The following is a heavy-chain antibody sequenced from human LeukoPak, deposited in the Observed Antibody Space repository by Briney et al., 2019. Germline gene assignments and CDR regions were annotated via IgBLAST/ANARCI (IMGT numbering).Heavy chain of an antibody. CDR3: ARGNPYSSSSFYYYYYYMDV. CDR1: GGPFSGYY. D-gene: IGHD6-6*01. Sequence: KPSDTLSLTCAVYGGPFSGYYWSWIRQPPGKGLEWIGEINHSGSTNYNPSLKSRVTISVDTSKNQFSLKLSSVTAADTAVYYCARGNPYSSSSFYYYYYYMDVWGKGTTVTVSS. V-gene: IGHV4-34*01. J-gene: IGHJ6*03. CDR2: INHSGST.